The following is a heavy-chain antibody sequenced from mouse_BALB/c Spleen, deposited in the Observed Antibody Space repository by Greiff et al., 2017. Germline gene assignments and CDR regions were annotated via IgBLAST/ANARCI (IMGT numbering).Heavy chain of an antibody. CDR1: GYTFSSYW. J-gene: IGHJ4*01. Sequence: VQLQQSGAELMKSGASVKISCKATGYTFSSYWIEWVKQRPGHGLEWIGEILPGSGSTNYNEKFKGKATFTADTSSNTAYMQLSSLTSEDSAVYYCACITTVVATRDYAMDYWGQGTSVTVSS. CDR2: ILPGSGST. V-gene: IGHV1-9*01. CDR3: ACITTVVATRDYAMDY. D-gene: IGHD1-1*01.